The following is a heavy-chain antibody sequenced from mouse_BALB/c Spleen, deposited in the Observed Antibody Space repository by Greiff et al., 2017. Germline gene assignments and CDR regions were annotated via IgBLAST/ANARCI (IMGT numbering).Heavy chain of an antibody. D-gene: IGHD1-1*02. CDR1: GDSITSGY. CDR2: ISYSGST. V-gene: IGHV3-8*02. J-gene: IGHJ3*01. CDR3: ARGGVAWFAY. Sequence: EVKLMESGPSLVKPSQTLSLTCSVTGDSITSGYWNWIRKFPGNKLEYMGYISYSGSTYYNPSIKSRISITRDTSKNQYYLQLNSVTTEDTATYYCARGGVAWFAYWGQGTLVTVSA.